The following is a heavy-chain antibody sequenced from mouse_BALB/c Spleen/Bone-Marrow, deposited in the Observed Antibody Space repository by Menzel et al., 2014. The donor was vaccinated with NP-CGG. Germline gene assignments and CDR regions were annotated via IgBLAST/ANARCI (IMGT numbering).Heavy chain of an antibody. V-gene: IGHV1-20*01. CDR2: INPYNGDN. CDR1: GYSFTGYF. J-gene: IGHJ2*01. D-gene: IGHD2-4*01. Sequence: VKLQQSGPELVKPGDSVKISCKASGYSFTGYFMNWVKQSHGKSLEWIGRINPYNGDNFYNQKFKGRATLNEDKSTSTAHMELLRLTSEASSFYYCGTGDDYGGDFDRWGQGTTLTVSS. CDR3: GTGDDYGGDFDR.